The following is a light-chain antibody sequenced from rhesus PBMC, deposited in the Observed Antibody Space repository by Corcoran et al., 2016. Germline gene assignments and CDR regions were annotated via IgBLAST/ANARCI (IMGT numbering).Light chain of an antibody. CDR2: RSS. V-gene: IGKV1-69*01. J-gene: IGKJ2*01. CDR1: QGISNW. CDR3: QQHANTPYS. Sequence: DIQMTQSPSSLSASVGDRVTITCRASQGISNWVAWYQQKPGKAPKLLIYRSSNLETGVPTRVSGSGSGTDFTLTISSLQPDDIATYYCQQHANTPYSFGPGTKVEIK.